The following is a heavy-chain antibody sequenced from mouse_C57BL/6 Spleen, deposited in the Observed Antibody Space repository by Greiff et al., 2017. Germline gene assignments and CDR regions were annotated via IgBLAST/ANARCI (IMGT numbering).Heavy chain of an antibody. Sequence: VQLQQSGPELVKPGASVKISCKASGYAFSSSWMNWVKQRPGKGLEWIGRIYPGDGDTNYNGKFKGKATLTADKSSSTAYMQLRSLTSEDSAVYFCARSYSNYVHFDYWGQGTTLTVSS. CDR1: GYAFSSSW. J-gene: IGHJ2*01. V-gene: IGHV1-82*01. CDR3: ARSYSNYVHFDY. CDR2: IYPGDGDT. D-gene: IGHD2-5*01.